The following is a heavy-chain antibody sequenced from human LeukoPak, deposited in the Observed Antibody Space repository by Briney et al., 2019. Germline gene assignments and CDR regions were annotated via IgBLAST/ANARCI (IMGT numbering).Heavy chain of an antibody. D-gene: IGHD1-26*01. CDR3: ASSGSYRFDY. Sequence: PGGSLRLSCAASGFTFSSCAMSWVRQAPGKGLEWVSAISGSGGSTYYADSVKGRFTISRDNSKNALYLQMNSLRDEDTAVYYCASSGSYRFDYWGQGTLVTVSS. V-gene: IGHV3-23*01. CDR1: GFTFSSCA. CDR2: ISGSGGST. J-gene: IGHJ4*02.